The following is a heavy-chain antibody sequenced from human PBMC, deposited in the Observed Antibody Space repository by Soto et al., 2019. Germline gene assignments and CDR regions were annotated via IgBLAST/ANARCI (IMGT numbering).Heavy chain of an antibody. CDR1: GFTVSSNY. V-gene: IGHV3-15*01. CDR3: TTDPYYDFWSGYYTRFDY. Sequence: PGGSLRLSCAASGFTVSSNYMSWVRQAPGKGLEWVGRIKSKTDGGTTDYAAPVKGRFTISRDDSKNTLYLQMNSLKTEDTAVYYCTTDPYYDFWSGYYTRFDYWGQGTLVTVSS. CDR2: IKSKTDGGTT. J-gene: IGHJ4*02. D-gene: IGHD3-3*01.